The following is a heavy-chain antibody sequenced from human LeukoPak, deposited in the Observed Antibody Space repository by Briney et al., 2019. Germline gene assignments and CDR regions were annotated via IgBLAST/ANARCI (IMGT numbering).Heavy chain of an antibody. CDR3: AKWVV. V-gene: IGHV3-30-3*02. CDR1: GFTFSSYA. Sequence: PGRSLRLSCAASGFTFSSYAMHWVRQAPGKGLEWVAVISYDGSNKYYADSVKGRFTISRDNSKNTLYLQMNSLRAEDTAVYYCAKWVVWGQGTLVTVSS. J-gene: IGHJ4*02. CDR2: ISYDGSNK.